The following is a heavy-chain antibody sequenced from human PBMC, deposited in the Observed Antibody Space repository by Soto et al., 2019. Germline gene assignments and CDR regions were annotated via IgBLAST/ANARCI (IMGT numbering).Heavy chain of an antibody. CDR3: ARDAYYYDSGVPGGGGFDH. J-gene: IGHJ4*02. CDR2: ISYNGRDT. CDR1: GFIFSSYA. V-gene: IGHV3-30*04. Sequence: QVQLVESGGGVVQPGRSLRLSCTASGFIFSSYAIHWVRQAPGKGLEWVAVISYNGRDTYYADSVKGRFTISRDNSKNKLDLKMNSPRAEDTAVYFCARDAYYYDSGVPGGGGFDHWGQGTLVTVSS. D-gene: IGHD3-22*01.